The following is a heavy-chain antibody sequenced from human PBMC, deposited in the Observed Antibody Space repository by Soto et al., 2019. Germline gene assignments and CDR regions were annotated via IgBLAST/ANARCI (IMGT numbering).Heavy chain of an antibody. CDR1: GASISSSY. J-gene: IGHJ4*02. D-gene: IGHD4-4*01. CDR2: IYHSGST. V-gene: IGHV4-59*01. Sequence: SETLSLTCTVSGASISSSYWSWIRRPPGKGLEWIGYIYHSGSTKYNPSLKSRVTISVDTSKNQFSVKLSSVTAADTAVYYCARVCGLHHLDSSGQGTWVTVSP. CDR3: ARVCGLHHLDS.